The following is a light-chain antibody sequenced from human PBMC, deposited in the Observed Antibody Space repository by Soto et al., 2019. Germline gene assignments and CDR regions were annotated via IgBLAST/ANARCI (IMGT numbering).Light chain of an antibody. J-gene: IGKJ1*01. CDR3: QQYNNWPRT. Sequence: EIVMTQSPATLSVSPGERATLSCRASQSVSNNLAWYQQKPGQAPRLLIYGASTRATGLPARFSGSGSGTDFTLAINSLQSEDFAVYYCQQYNNWPRTFGQGTKVDIK. CDR2: GAS. V-gene: IGKV3-15*01. CDR1: QSVSNN.